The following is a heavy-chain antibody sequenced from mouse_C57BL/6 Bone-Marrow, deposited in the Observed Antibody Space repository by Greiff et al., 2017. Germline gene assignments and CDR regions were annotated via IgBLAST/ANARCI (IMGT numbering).Heavy chain of an antibody. V-gene: IGHV1-63*01. J-gene: IGHJ1*03. CDR2: IHPGGGYT. CDR3: ARAPPYYYGSSYGWYFDV. Sequence: QVQLQQSGAELVRPGTSVKMSCKASGYTFTNYWIGWAKQRPGHGLEWIGDIHPGGGYTNYNEKFKGKATLTADKSSSTAYMHFSSLTSEDSAIYYCARAPPYYYGSSYGWYFDVWGTGTTVTVSA. D-gene: IGHD1-1*01. CDR1: GYTFTNYW.